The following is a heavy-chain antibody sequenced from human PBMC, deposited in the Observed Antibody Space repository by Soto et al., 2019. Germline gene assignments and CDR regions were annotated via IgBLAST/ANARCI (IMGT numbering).Heavy chain of an antibody. CDR2: ISGTSSSI. CDR1: GFTFTPYV. V-gene: IGHV3-48*01. J-gene: IGHJ4*02. Sequence: PGGSLRLSCTASGFTFTPYVMNWVRQAPGKGLEWVASISGTSSSIYYADSVKGRFTISRDNSKNTLYLQMNSLRAEDTAVYYCSSNVAVAGTGPYWGQGTLVTVSS. CDR3: SSNVAVAGTGPY. D-gene: IGHD6-19*01.